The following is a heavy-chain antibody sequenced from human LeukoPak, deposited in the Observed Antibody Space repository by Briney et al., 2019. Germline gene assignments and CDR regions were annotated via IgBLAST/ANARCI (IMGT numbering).Heavy chain of an antibody. D-gene: IGHD3-10*01. J-gene: IGHJ4*02. Sequence: SETLSLTCTVSGGSISGYYWSWIRQPPGKGLEWIGYIYYSGYTNHNPSLKSRVTISVDTSKSQFSLKLNSVTAADTAVYYCARHKKTYYYGSGSPGAVFDYWGQGTLVTVSS. V-gene: IGHV4-59*08. CDR1: GGSISGYY. CDR3: ARHKKTYYYGSGSPGAVFDY. CDR2: IYYSGYT.